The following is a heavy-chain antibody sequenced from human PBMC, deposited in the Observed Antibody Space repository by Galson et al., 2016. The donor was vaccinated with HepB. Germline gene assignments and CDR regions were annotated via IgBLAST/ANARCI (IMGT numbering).Heavy chain of an antibody. CDR3: AKEPAPVGSYGVYYYYGMDV. V-gene: IGHV3-30*18. CDR2: ISYAGSNK. D-gene: IGHD1-26*01. CDR1: GFTFSSYA. Sequence: SLRLSCAASGFTFSSYAMYWVRQAPGKGLEWVAVISYAGSNKYYADSVKGRFTISRDNSKNTLILQMNSLRAEDTAVYYCAKEPAPVGSYGVYYYYGMDVWGQGTTVTVSS. J-gene: IGHJ6*02.